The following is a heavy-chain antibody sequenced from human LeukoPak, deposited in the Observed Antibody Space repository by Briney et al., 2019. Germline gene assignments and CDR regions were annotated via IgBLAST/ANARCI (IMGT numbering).Heavy chain of an antibody. Sequence: GGSLRLSCAASGFTFSNAWMSWVRQAPGKGLEWVGRIKSKTDGGTTDYAAPVKGRFTISRDDSKNTLYLQMNSLKTEDTAVYYCTTDEDYCSSTSCYYFDYWGQGTQVTVSS. CDR3: TTDEDYCSSTSCYYFDY. CDR2: IKSKTDGGTT. V-gene: IGHV3-15*01. D-gene: IGHD2-2*01. J-gene: IGHJ4*02. CDR1: GFTFSNAW.